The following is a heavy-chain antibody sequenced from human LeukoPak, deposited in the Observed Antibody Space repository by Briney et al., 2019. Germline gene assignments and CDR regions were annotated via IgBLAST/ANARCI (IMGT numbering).Heavy chain of an antibody. CDR1: GLAFSSSA. CDR2: SSASSSDV. J-gene: IGHJ3*02. V-gene: IGHV3-48*01. CDR3: ARGRDHAFDI. Sequence: PGGSLRLSCAASGLAFSSSAMNWVRQTPGKGLERLSYSSASSSDVYYADSVKGRFTISRDNAKSSLYLQMNSLTAEDTAIYFCARGRDHAFDIWGQGTRVTVSS.